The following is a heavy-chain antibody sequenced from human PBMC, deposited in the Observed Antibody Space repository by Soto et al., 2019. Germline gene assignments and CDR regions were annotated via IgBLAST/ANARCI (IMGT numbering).Heavy chain of an antibody. Sequence: ASVKVSCKASGYTFTSYGISWVRQAPGQGLEWMGWISAYNGNTNYAQKLQGRVTMTTDTSTSTAYMELRSLRSDDTAVYYCARDNGKGRFGYRSTPSPFDFRGQATLLTVSS. J-gene: IGHJ4*02. CDR2: ISAYNGNT. CDR1: GYTFTSYG. CDR3: ARDNGKGRFGYRSTPSPFDF. V-gene: IGHV1-18*01. D-gene: IGHD6-13*01.